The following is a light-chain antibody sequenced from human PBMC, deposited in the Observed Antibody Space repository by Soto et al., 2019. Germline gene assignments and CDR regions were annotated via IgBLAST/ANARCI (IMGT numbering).Light chain of an antibody. V-gene: IGKV3-11*01. Sequence: EIVLTQAPAALSLSPGERATHSCMASQSVRSYLAWYQQKPVQAPRLLIYDASNRATGIPARFSGSGSGTDFTLTISSLEPEDFAIYYCQQRYRMPLTFGHGTNV. CDR1: QSVRSY. J-gene: IGKJ1*01. CDR3: QQRYRMPLT. CDR2: DAS.